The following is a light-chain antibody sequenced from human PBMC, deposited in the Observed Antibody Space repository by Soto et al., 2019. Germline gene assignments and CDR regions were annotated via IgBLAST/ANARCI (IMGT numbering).Light chain of an antibody. CDR1: DSNSGSNS. CDR2: KSD. V-gene: IGLV1-47*01. Sequence: QSVLTQPPSASGTPGQRISITCSGNDSNSGSNSVHWYQQVPGMAPKLLVYKSDQRPSGVPDRFSGSKSVTSASLAISGLRAEDEAEYYCATWDDGLSGVLFGGGTKLTVL. CDR3: ATWDDGLSGVL. J-gene: IGLJ2*01.